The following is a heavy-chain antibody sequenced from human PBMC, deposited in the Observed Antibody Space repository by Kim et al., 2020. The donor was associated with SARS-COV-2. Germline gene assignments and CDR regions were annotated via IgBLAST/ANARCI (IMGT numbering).Heavy chain of an antibody. D-gene: IGHD2-2*01. J-gene: IGHJ4*02. V-gene: IGHV3-11*06. Sequence: ADSVKGRFTISRDNAKNSLYLQMNSLRAEDTAVYYCARDLVPAAIPYFDYWGQGTLVTVSS. CDR3: ARDLVPAAIPYFDY.